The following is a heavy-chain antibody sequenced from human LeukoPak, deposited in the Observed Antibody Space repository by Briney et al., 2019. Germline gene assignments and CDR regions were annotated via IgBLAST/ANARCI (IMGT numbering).Heavy chain of an antibody. CDR3: ARDQLGYCSSTSCYGVYYYYYGMDV. CDR2: IKQDGSEK. CDR1: AFTFSSYW. J-gene: IGHJ6*02. V-gene: IGHV3-7*01. D-gene: IGHD2-2*01. Sequence: GGSLRLSCAASAFTFSSYWMSWVRQAPGKGLEWVANIKQDGSEKYYVDSVKGRFTISRDNAKNSPYLQMNSLRAEDTAVYYCARDQLGYCSSTSCYGVYYYYYGMDVWGQGTTVTVSS.